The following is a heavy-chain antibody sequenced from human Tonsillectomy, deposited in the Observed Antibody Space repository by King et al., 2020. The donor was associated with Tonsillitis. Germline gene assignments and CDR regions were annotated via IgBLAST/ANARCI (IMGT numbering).Heavy chain of an antibody. V-gene: IGHV3-43*01. Sequence: VQLVESGGVVVQPGGSLRVSCAVSGFTFDDYTMHWVRQAPGKGLEWVSLITWDGGSTHYADSVKGRFTISRDNSKNSLYLQMNSLITEDTALYYCAKSSNSFKGGYSSGWYSADYFDYWGQGTLVTVSS. CDR3: AKSSNSFKGGYSSGWYSADYFDY. J-gene: IGHJ4*02. CDR1: GFTFDDYT. CDR2: ITWDGGST. D-gene: IGHD6-19*01.